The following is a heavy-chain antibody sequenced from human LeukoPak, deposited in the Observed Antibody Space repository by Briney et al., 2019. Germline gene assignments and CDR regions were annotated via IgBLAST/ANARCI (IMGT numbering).Heavy chain of an antibody. J-gene: IGHJ6*02. CDR2: INPNSGGT. Sequence: ASVKVSCKASGYTFTGYYMHWVRQAPGQGLEWMGRINPNSGGTNYAQKFQGRVTITRDTSISTAYMELSRLRSDDTAVYYCARVRTTVTNYYYYGMDVWGQGTTVTVSS. D-gene: IGHD4-17*01. CDR1: GYTFTGYY. V-gene: IGHV1-2*06. CDR3: ARVRTTVTNYYYYGMDV.